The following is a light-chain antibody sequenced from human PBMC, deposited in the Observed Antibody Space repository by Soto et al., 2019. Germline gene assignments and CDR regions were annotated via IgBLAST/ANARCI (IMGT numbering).Light chain of an antibody. CDR3: SSYTGSSALV. Sequence: QSALTQPASVSGAPGQSITISCSGSSSDIGGYNYVSWYQHHPGKVPKVMIYEVSKRPSGVSHRFSGSKSGNTASLTISGLQAEDEADYYCSSYTGSSALVFGGGTKLTVL. CDR2: EVS. J-gene: IGLJ2*01. V-gene: IGLV2-14*01. CDR1: SSDIGGYNY.